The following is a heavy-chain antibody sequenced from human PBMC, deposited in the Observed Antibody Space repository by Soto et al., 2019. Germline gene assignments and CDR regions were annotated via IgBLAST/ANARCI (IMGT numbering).Heavy chain of an antibody. J-gene: IGHJ4*02. Sequence: SVTLSLPCTVSGGSISSSSYYWGWIRQPPGKGLEWIGSIYYSGSTYYNPSLKSRVTISVDTSKNQFSLKLSSVTAADTAVYYCARPTYSSSWSYFDYWGQGTLVTVSS. CDR2: IYYSGST. V-gene: IGHV4-39*01. D-gene: IGHD6-13*01. CDR1: GGSISSSSYY. CDR3: ARPTYSSSWSYFDY.